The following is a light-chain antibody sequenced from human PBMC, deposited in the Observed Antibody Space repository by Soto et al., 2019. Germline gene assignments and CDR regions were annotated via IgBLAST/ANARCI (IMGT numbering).Light chain of an antibody. Sequence: EIVMTQSPATLSVSPGERATLSCRASQSVSSNLAWYQQKPGQAPRLLIYGASTRATGIPARFSGSGSGTEFTLTISSLHSEDFAVYYCQQYNNWLLLTFGGGTKVEIK. CDR2: GAS. CDR1: QSVSSN. J-gene: IGKJ4*01. V-gene: IGKV3-15*01. CDR3: QQYNNWLLLT.